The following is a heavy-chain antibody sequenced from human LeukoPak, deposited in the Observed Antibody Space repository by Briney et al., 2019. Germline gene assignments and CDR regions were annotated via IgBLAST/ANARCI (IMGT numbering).Heavy chain of an antibody. CDR3: ARDGLAAATLHWCFDL. CDR2: IKGTGLTT. J-gene: IGHJ2*01. CDR1: GFTFSDYY. Sequence: GGSLRLSCAASGFTFSDYYMSWIRQAPGKGLEWISNIKGTGLTTYYADSVRGRFTISRDNAKNSLYLQMNSLRAEDTAVYYCARDGLAAATLHWCFDLWGRGTLVTVSS. D-gene: IGHD6-25*01. V-gene: IGHV3-11*04.